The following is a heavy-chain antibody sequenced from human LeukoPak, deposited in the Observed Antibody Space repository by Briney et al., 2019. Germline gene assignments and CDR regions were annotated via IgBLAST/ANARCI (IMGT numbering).Heavy chain of an antibody. CDR3: ARSPDEVDGVYYYGMDV. CDR1: GFTFSSYS. CDR2: ISSSSSYI. V-gene: IGHV3-21*01. D-gene: IGHD3-16*01. J-gene: IGHJ6*02. Sequence: GGSLRLSYAASGFTFSSYSMNWVRQAPGKGLEWVSSISSSSSYIYYADSVKGRFTISRDNAKNSLYLQMNSLRAEDTAVYYCARSPDEVDGVYYYGMDVWGQGTTVTVSS.